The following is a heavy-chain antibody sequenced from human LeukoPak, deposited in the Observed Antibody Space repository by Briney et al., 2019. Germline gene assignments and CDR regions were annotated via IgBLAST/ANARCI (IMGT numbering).Heavy chain of an antibody. CDR2: IYYSGST. V-gene: IGHV4-30-4*08. Sequence: SQTLSLTCTVSGGSISSGAYYWSWIRQPPGKGLEWIGYIYYSGSTYYNPSLKSRVTISVDTSKNQFSLKLSSVTAADTAVYYCARTPTHDFWSRPGGFDPWGQGTLVTVSS. CDR3: ARTPTHDFWSRPGGFDP. J-gene: IGHJ5*02. CDR1: GGSISSGAYY. D-gene: IGHD3-3*01.